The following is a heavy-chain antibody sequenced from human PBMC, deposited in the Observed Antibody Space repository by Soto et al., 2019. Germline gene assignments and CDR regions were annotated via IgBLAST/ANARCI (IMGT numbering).Heavy chain of an antibody. Sequence: QVQLVQSGAEVKKPGSSVKVSCKASGGTFSSYAISWVRQAPGQGLEWMGGIIPIFGTANYAQKFQGRVTITADKSTSTAYMELSSLRSEDTAVYYCAREDGNYDSSSYYPLGWYFDLWGRGALVTVSS. CDR3: AREDGNYDSSSYYPLGWYFDL. CDR1: GGTFSSYA. D-gene: IGHD3-22*01. CDR2: IIPIFGTA. V-gene: IGHV1-69*06. J-gene: IGHJ2*01.